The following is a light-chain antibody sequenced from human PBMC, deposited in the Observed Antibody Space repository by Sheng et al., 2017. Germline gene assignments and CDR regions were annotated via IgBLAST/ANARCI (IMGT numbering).Light chain of an antibody. CDR2: GAS. CDR1: QGISSY. Sequence: AIRMTQSPSSLSASTGDRVTITCRASQGISSYLAWYQQKPGKAPKLLIYGASTLQSGVPSRFSGSGSGTDFTLTISYLQSEDFATYYCQQYYSYPPYTFGQGSKLEI. CDR3: QQYYSYPPYT. V-gene: IGKV1-8*01. J-gene: IGKJ2*01.